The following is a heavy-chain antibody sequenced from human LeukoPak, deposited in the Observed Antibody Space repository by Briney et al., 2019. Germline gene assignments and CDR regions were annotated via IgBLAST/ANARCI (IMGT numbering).Heavy chain of an antibody. CDR3: ARSLLGYSSSWYSYYYYMDV. CDR1: GFTFSSYG. V-gene: IGHV3-30*02. J-gene: IGHJ6*03. CDR2: IRYDGSNK. Sequence: GGSLRLSCAASGFTFSSYGMHWVRQAPGKGLEWVAFIRYDGSNKYYADSVKGRFTISRDNSKNTLYLQMNSLRAEDTAVYYCARSLLGYSSSWYSYYYYMDVWGKGTTVTVSS. D-gene: IGHD6-13*01.